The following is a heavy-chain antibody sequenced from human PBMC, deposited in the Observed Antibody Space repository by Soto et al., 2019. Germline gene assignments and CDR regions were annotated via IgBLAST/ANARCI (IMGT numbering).Heavy chain of an antibody. Sequence: EVQLLESGGGLVQPGGSLRISCAASGFTFSSYAMSWVRQAPGKGLECLSTISGSGGSAYYADSVKGRCTITRDNSKNTLHLQMNSLRAEDTAVYYCAKASDYDDILTGLHWGQGTLVTVSA. CDR3: AKASDYDDILTGLH. V-gene: IGHV3-23*01. CDR2: ISGSGGSA. CDR1: GFTFSSYA. J-gene: IGHJ4*02. D-gene: IGHD3-9*01.